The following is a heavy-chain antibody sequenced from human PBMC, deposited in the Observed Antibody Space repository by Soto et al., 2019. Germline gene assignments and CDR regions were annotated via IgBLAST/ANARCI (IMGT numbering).Heavy chain of an antibody. J-gene: IGHJ4*02. V-gene: IGHV3-23*01. Sequence: VGSLRLSCAASGFTFSSYAMSWVRQAPGKGLEWASAISGSGGSTYYADSVKGRFTISRDNSKNTLYLQMNSLRAEDTAVYYCAKVGEWGRFDYWGQGTLVTVSS. CDR2: ISGSGGST. CDR1: GFTFSSYA. D-gene: IGHD3-10*01. CDR3: AKVGEWGRFDY.